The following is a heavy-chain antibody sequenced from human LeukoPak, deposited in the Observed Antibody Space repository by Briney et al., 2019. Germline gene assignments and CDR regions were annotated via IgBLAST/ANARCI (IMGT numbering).Heavy chain of an antibody. D-gene: IGHD2-15*01. CDR2: IRYDGSNK. CDR1: GFTFSSYG. J-gene: IGHJ4*02. CDR3: AKGRKCSGGSCYSDY. V-gene: IGHV3-30*02. Sequence: GGSLRLSCAASGFTFSSYGMHWVRQAPGKGLEWVAFIRYDGSNKYYADSVKGRFTISRDNSKNTLYLQMNSLRAEDTAVYYCAKGRKCSGGSCYSDYWGQGMLVTVSS.